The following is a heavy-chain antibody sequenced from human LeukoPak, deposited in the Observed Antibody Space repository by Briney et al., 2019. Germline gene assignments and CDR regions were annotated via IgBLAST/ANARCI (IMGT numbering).Heavy chain of an antibody. V-gene: IGHV4-31*03. D-gene: IGHD3-10*01. CDR3: ARDRLTMVRGHHREVDAFDI. J-gene: IGHJ3*02. CDR1: GDSISSGGYY. Sequence: SQTLSLTCTVSGDSISSGGYYWSWIRQHPGKGLEWIGYIYYSGSTYYNPSLKSRVTISVDTSKNQFSLKLSSVTAADTAVYYCARDRLTMVRGHHREVDAFDIWGQGTMVTVSS. CDR2: IYYSGST.